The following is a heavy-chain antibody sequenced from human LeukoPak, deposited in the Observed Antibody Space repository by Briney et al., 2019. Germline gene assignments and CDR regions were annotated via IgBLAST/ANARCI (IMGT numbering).Heavy chain of an antibody. CDR3: ARVYGYSGYDPTPQYYFDY. D-gene: IGHD5-12*01. J-gene: IGHJ4*02. CDR2: IYYSGST. CDR1: GGSISSSSYY. V-gene: IGHV4-39*07. Sequence: SETLSLTCTVSGGSISSSSYYWGWIRQPPGKGLEWIGSIYYSGSTYYNPSLKSRVTISVDTSKNQFSLKLSSVTTADTAVYYCARVYGYSGYDPTPQYYFDYWGQGTLVTVSS.